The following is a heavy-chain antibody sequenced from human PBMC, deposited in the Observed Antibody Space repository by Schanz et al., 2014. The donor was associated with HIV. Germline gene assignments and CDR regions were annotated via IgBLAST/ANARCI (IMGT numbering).Heavy chain of an antibody. Sequence: QVQLVESGGGVVQPGRSLRLSCEASGFTFNNYGMHWVRQAPGKGLEWVAVISYGGRNKYFADSVKGRFTISRDNSKNTLYLQMNSLRPEDTAVYYCARGQPLVQRWFDPWGQGTLVTVSS. V-gene: IGHV3-30*03. D-gene: IGHD6-13*01. CDR3: ARGQPLVQRWFDP. CDR1: GFTFNNYG. J-gene: IGHJ5*02. CDR2: ISYGGRNK.